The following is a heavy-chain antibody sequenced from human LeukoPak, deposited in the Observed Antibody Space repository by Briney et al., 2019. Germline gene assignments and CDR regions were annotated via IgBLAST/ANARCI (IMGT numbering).Heavy chain of an antibody. V-gene: IGHV3-13*01. CDR1: GFTISRYD. CDR2: LSTTGDT. Sequence: GGSLRLSCAASGFTISRYDIHWVRQVTGKGLEWVSFLSTTGDTYYQDSMKGRFTISRDTFRNSVYLQMDRLSADDTAVYYCTRGRCASCYGDSGLDPWGQGTLVTVSS. CDR3: TRGRCASCYGDSGLDP. D-gene: IGHD2-2*01. J-gene: IGHJ5*02.